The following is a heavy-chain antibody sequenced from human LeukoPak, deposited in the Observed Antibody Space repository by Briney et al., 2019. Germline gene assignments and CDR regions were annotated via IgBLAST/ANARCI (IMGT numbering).Heavy chain of an antibody. V-gene: IGHV4-31*03. Sequence: SETLSLTRTVSGGSISSGGYYWSWIRQHPGKGLEWIGYIYYSGSTYYNPSLKSRVTISVDTSKNQFSLKLSSVTAADTAVYYCARAYSPLGAFDIWGQGTMVTVSS. CDR3: ARAYSPLGAFDI. D-gene: IGHD2-21*01. CDR2: IYYSGST. J-gene: IGHJ3*02. CDR1: GGSISSGGYY.